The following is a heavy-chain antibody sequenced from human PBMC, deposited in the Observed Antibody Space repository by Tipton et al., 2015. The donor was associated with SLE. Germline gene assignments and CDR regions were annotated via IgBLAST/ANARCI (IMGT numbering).Heavy chain of an antibody. CDR3: ARALIVGATKYFQH. V-gene: IGHV3-21*04. CDR1: GFTFSSYS. J-gene: IGHJ1*01. D-gene: IGHD1-26*01. Sequence: SLRLSCAASGFTFSSYSMNWVRQAPGKGLEWVSSISSSSSYIYYADSVKGRFTISRDNSKNTLYLQMNSLRAEDTAVYYCARALIVGATKYFQHWGQGTLVTVSS. CDR2: ISSSSSYI.